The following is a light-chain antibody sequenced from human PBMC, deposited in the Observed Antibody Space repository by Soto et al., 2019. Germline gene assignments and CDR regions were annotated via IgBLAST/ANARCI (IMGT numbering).Light chain of an antibody. V-gene: IGKV1-5*01. CDR3: QQYDNYPLT. J-gene: IGKJ4*01. CDR1: QSVRSW. CDR2: DAS. Sequence: DIQMTQSPSTLSASVGDRVTITCRASQSVRSWLAWYQQKPGRAPKFLIYDASSLESGVQSRFSGSGSGTDFTLTISNLQPDDFATYYCQQYDNYPLTFGGGTKVDI.